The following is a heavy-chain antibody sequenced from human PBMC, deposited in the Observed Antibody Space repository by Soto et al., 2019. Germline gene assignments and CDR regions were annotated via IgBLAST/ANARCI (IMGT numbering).Heavy chain of an antibody. V-gene: IGHV4-61*01. D-gene: IGHD3-16*01. CDR3: VRGRTMGQLQSNFEH. CDR2: VHSSGIT. Sequence: SETLSRTCTLAGGSVSNDNFYWSWIRQPPGKGLEWIGSVHSSGITNYNPSLKRRVTISVYTSRNQFSLRLSSVTAADTAVYYCVRGRTMGQLQSNFEHWRQGTRGSVDS. CDR1: GGSVSNDNFY. J-gene: IGHJ1*01.